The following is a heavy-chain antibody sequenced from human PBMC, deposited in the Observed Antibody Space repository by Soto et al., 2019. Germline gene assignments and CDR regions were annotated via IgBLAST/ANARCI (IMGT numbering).Heavy chain of an antibody. CDR1: GFTFYSYA. CDR3: AKSAVVVPATMANSWFDP. D-gene: IGHD2-2*01. V-gene: IGHV3-23*01. CDR2: ISGSGGGT. Sequence: GGSLRLSCAASGFTFYSYAMTWVRQAPGKGLEWVSTISGSGGGTYYADSVKGRFTISRDNSKNTLYLQMNSLRAEDTAVYYCAKSAVVVPATMANSWFDPWGQGTLVTAPQ. J-gene: IGHJ5*02.